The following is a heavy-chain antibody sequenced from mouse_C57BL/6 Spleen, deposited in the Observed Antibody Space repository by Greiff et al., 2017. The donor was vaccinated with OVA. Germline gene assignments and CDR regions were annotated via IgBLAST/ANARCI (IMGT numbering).Heavy chain of an antibody. Sequence: QVQLKESGPGLVQPSQSLSITCTVSGFSLTSYGVHWVRQSPGKGLEWLGVIWSGGSTDYYAAFISRLSISKDNSKSQVFFKMNSLQADDTAIYYCARNPAYYSNYEGAMDYWGQGTSVTVSS. J-gene: IGHJ4*01. CDR2: IWSGGST. V-gene: IGHV2-2*01. CDR3: ARNPAYYSNYEGAMDY. CDR1: GFSLTSYG. D-gene: IGHD2-5*01.